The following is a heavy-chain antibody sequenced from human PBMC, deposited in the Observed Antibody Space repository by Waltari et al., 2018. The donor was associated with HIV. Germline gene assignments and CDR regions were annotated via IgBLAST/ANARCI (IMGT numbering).Heavy chain of an antibody. D-gene: IGHD2-21*02. V-gene: IGHV3-66*01. J-gene: IGHJ6*02. CDR2: IYSRCRT. Sequence: EVQLVESGGGLVQPGGSLRLSCAASGFTVRSNYMSWVRQAPGKGVEWVSVIYSRCRTYYADSVKGRFTISRDNSKNTLYIQMNSLRAVDTAVYYCASIAYCGGDCYPRGMDVWGQGTTVTVSS. CDR3: ASIAYCGGDCYPRGMDV. CDR1: GFTVRSNY.